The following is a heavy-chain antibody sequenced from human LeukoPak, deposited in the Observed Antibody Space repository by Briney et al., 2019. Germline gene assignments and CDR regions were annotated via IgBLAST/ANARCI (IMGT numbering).Heavy chain of an antibody. V-gene: IGHV5-51*01. CDR3: ARLRPQDAFDI. CDR1: GYSFTTYW. Sequence: GESLKISCKGSGYSFTTYWIGWVRQMPGKGLEWMGIIYPGDSDTRYSPSFQGQVTISADKSISTAYLRWSSLKASDTAMYYCARLRPQDAFDIWGQGTMVTVSS. CDR2: IYPGDSDT. J-gene: IGHJ3*02.